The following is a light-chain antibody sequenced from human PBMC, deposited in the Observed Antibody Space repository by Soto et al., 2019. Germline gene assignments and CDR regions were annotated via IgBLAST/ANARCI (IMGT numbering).Light chain of an antibody. J-gene: IGKJ3*01. CDR3: QKHAGGPL. CDR1: QAISHH. CDR2: DAS. V-gene: IGKV1-33*01. Sequence: DIQLTQSPSSLSASVGDRVTITCQASQAISHHLNWYQQKPGKAPNLLIYDASDLETGVPSRFSGGGSGTFFSFTINSLQPEDIATYYCQKHAGGPLFGPGTKVEIK.